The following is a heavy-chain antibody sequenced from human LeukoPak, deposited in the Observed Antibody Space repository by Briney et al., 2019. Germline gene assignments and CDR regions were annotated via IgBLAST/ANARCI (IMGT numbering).Heavy chain of an antibody. CDR1: GFTFSSYA. CDR3: AKSYNWNNASWFDP. J-gene: IGHJ5*02. V-gene: IGHV3-23*01. CDR2: ISGSGGST. Sequence: PGGSLRLSCAASGFTFSSYAMSWVRQAPGKGLEWVSAISGSGGSTYYADSVKGRFTISRDNSKNTLYLQMNSMRAEDTAVYYCAKSYNWNNASWFDPWGQGTLVTVSS. D-gene: IGHD1/OR15-1a*01.